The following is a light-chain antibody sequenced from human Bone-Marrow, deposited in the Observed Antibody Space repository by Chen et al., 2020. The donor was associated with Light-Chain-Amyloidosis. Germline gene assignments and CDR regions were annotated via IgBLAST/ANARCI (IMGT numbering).Light chain of an antibody. V-gene: IGLV3-25*03. CDR1: DLPTKY. CDR3: QSADSSGTYEVI. Sequence: SYELTQPPSVSVSPGQTARITCSGDDLPTKYAYWYQQKPGQAPVLVIHRDTERPSGISERFSGSSSGTTAALTISGVQAEDEVDSHCQSADSSGTYEVIFGGGTKLTVL. J-gene: IGLJ2*01. CDR2: RDT.